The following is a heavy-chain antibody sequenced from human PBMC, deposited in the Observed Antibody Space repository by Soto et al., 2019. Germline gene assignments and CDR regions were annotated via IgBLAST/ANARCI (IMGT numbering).Heavy chain of an antibody. CDR3: ARAPGDSSGYLVDYFAY. D-gene: IGHD3-22*01. CDR2: IIPIFDTA. CDR1: GGTFSSYA. Sequence: QVQLVQSGAEVKKPGSSVKVSCKASGGTFSSYAISWVRQAPGQGLEWMGGIIPIFDTANYAQEFQGRVTIPKDDSTSPAYMELSSLRSEDTAVFYCARAPGDSSGYLVDYFAYWGQGTLVTVS. J-gene: IGHJ4*02. V-gene: IGHV1-69*01.